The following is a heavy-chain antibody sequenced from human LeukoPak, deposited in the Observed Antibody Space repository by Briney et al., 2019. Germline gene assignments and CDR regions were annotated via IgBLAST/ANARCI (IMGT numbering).Heavy chain of an antibody. CDR3: VKASSSSPQYNWFDA. CDR1: GFTFSTYA. D-gene: IGHD6-6*01. V-gene: IGHV3-23*01. J-gene: IGHJ5*02. CDR2: VSGTGGRT. Sequence: GGSLRLSCAASGFTFSTYAMSWVRQAPGKGLEWVSVVSGTGGRTYYADSVKGRFTISRGNSKNTLYLQMNSLRAEDTALYYCVKASSSSPQYNWFDAWGQGTLVTVSS.